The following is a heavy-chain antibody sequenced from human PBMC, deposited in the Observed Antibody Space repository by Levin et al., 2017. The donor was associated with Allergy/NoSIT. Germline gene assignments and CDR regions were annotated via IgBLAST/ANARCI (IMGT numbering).Heavy chain of an antibody. Sequence: SCTGSGFTFGDYAMSWVRQAPGKGLEWVGFIRNKAHGGTTEYAASVKGRLTISRDDSKSIAYLQMNSLKTEDTAVYFCARGGPPNYDYNWGSYRDGYFDYWGQGTLGTGSS. D-gene: IGHD3-16*02. CDR1: GFTFGDYA. CDR2: IRNKAHGGTT. V-gene: IGHV3-49*04. J-gene: IGHJ4*02. CDR3: ARGGPPNYDYNWGSYRDGYFDY.